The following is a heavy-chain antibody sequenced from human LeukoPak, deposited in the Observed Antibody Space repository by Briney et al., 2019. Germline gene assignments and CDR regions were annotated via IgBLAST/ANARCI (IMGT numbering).Heavy chain of an antibody. Sequence: GGSLRLSCAASGFTFSSYSMNWVRQAPGKGLEWVSSISSSSSYIYYADSVKGRFTISRDNAKNSLYLQMNSLRAEDTAVYYCARDTVEMVAEGDFYYYFDYWGQGTLVTVSS. CDR1: GFTFSSYS. CDR3: ARDTVEMVAEGDFYYYFDY. D-gene: IGHD5-24*01. J-gene: IGHJ4*02. V-gene: IGHV3-21*01. CDR2: ISSSSSYI.